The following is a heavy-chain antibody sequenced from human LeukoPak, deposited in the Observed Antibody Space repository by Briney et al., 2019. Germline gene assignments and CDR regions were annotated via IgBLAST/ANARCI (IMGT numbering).Heavy chain of an antibody. J-gene: IGHJ6*03. CDR2: IYTSGST. Sequence: SETLSLTCTVSGGSISSSSYYWGWIRQPPGKGLEWIGRIYTSGSTNYNPSLKSRVTMSVDTSKNQFSLKLSSVTAADTAVYYCARERMRYYYGSGSYSGMDVWGKGTTVTISS. D-gene: IGHD3-10*01. CDR1: GGSISSSSYY. CDR3: ARERMRYYYGSGSYSGMDV. V-gene: IGHV4-39*07.